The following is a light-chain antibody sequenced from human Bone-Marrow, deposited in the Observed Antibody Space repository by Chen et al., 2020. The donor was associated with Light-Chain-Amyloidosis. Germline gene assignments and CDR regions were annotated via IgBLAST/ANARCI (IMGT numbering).Light chain of an antibody. J-gene: IGLJ3*02. CDR3: QVWDRSSDRPV. CDR1: NIGSTS. Sequence: SFVLTQPSSLSVAPAQTATLACGGNNIGSTSLHWYQQTPGQAPLLVVYDDSDRPSGSPVRLSGSNSGNTATLTISRVEAGDEDDYYCQVWDRSSDRPVFGGGTKLTVL. CDR2: DDS. V-gene: IGLV3-21*02.